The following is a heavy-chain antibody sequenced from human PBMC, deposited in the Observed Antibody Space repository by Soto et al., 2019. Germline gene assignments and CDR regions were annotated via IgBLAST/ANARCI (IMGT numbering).Heavy chain of an antibody. CDR2: INPNSGGT. J-gene: IGHJ3*01. V-gene: IGHV1-2*02. CDR3: ANELNGGSCYCNLYAFDV. D-gene: IGHD2-15*01. CDR1: GHTFTGYY. Sequence: ASVKVSCKASGHTFTGYYMHWVRQAPGQGLEWMGWINPNSGGTNYAQKFQGRVTMTRDTSISTAYMELSRLRSDDTAVYYCANELNGGSCYCNLYAFDVWGQGTMVTVSS.